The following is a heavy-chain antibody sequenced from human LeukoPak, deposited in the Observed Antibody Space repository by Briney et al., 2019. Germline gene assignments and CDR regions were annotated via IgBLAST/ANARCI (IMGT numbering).Heavy chain of an antibody. CDR2: INPNSGST. Sequence: ASVKVSCKASGYTFTGYYMHWVRQAPGQGLEWMGRINPNSGSTNYAQKFQGRVTMTRDTSISTAYMELSRLRSDDTAVYYCARRPYYYYYYMDVWGKGTTVTVSS. V-gene: IGHV1-2*02. J-gene: IGHJ6*03. CDR1: GYTFTGYY. CDR3: ARRPYYYYYYMDV.